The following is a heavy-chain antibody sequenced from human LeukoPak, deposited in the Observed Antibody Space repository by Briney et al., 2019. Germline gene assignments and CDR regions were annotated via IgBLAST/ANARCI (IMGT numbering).Heavy chain of an antibody. CDR2: ISSSSSYI. CDR3: AKEGDYYGSVSHRDAFDM. CDR1: GGSISSSN. J-gene: IGHJ3*02. V-gene: IGHV3-21*01. Sequence: GTLSLTCAVSGGSISSSNWWSWVRQPPGKGLEWVSSISSSSSYIYYADSVKGRFTISRDNAKNSLYLQMNSLRPEDTALYYCAKEGDYYGSVSHRDAFDMWGQGTMVTVSS. D-gene: IGHD3-10*01.